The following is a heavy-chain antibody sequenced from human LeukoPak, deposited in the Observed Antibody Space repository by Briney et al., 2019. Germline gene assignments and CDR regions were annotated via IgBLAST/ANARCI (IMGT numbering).Heavy chain of an antibody. Sequence: SETLSLTCTVFGGSISSYYWSWIRQPPGKGLEWIGYIYHSGSTNYNPSLKSRVTISVDTSKNQFSLKLSSVTAADTAVYYCARDVGATPGYFDYWGQGTLVTVSS. J-gene: IGHJ4*02. CDR1: GGSISSYY. V-gene: IGHV4-59*01. CDR2: IYHSGST. CDR3: ARDVGATPGYFDY. D-gene: IGHD1-26*01.